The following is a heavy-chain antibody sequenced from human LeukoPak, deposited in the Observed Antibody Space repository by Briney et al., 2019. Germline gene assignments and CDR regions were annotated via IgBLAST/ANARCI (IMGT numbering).Heavy chain of an antibody. CDR1: GFSLSTSGMC. D-gene: IGHD4-23*01. CDR3: ARTAGGNSYFYYMDV. J-gene: IGHJ6*03. CDR2: IDWDDDK. Sequence: SGPTMVNPTQTLTLTCTFSGFSLSTSGMCVSWIRQPPGKALEGLARIDWDDDKYYSTYLKTRLTISKDTSKNQVVLTMTNVNPEDTATYYCARTAGGNSYFYYMDVWGKGTTVTVSS. V-gene: IGHV2-70*11.